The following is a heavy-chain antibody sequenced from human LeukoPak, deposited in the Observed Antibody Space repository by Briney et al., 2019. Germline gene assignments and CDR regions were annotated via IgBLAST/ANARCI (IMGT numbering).Heavy chain of an antibody. J-gene: IGHJ5*02. V-gene: IGHV4-59*12. CDR3: ARDPWSQGSGSNRFDP. Sequence: TSETLSLTCTVSGDTITTYYWSWIRQPPGQGLEWIGYIFQSGTTKYNPSLKSRVTMSVDTSKNQFSLKLSSVTAADTAVYYCARDPWSQGSGSNRFDPWGRGTLVTVSS. CDR1: GDTITTYY. CDR2: IFQSGTT. D-gene: IGHD3-10*01.